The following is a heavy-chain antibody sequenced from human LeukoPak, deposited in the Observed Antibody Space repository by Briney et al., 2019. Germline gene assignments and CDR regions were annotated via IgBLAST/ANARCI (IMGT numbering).Heavy chain of an antibody. CDR3: ARGARWSGY. V-gene: IGHV4-59*01. CDR1: GGSISSYY. CDR2: IYYSRST. J-gene: IGHJ4*02. D-gene: IGHD4-23*01. Sequence: SETLSLTCTVSGGSISSYYWSWIRQPPGKGLEWIGYIYYSRSTNYHPSLKSRVTISVDTSKNQFSLKLSSVTAADTAVYYCARGARWSGYWGQGTLVTVSS.